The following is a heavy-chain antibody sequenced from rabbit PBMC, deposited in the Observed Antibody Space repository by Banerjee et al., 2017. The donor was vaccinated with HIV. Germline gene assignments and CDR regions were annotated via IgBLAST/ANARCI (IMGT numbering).Heavy chain of an antibody. CDR1: GFSFSSSYW. J-gene: IGHJ4*01. CDR2: IYAGSSGST. Sequence: QEQLEESGGDLVKPEGSLTLTCTASGFSFSSSYWICWVRQAPRKGLEWIACIYAGSSGSTYYANWAKGRFTISKTSSTTVTLQMTSLTVADTATYFCARDLVAVIGWNFSLWGPGTLVTVS. CDR3: ARDLVAVIGWNFSL. D-gene: IGHD1-1*01. V-gene: IGHV1S45*01.